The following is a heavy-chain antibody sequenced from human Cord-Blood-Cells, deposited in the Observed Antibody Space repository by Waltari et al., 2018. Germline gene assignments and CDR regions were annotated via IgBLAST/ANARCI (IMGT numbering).Heavy chain of an antibody. Sequence: EVQLVESGGGLIQPGGSLRFSCAASGLPVSSNSMSWVRQAPGKGLEWVSVIYSGGSTYYADSVKGRFTISRDNSKNTLYLQMNSLRAEDTAVYYCAREGIAARPSAFDIWGQGTMVTVSS. D-gene: IGHD6-6*01. CDR3: AREGIAARPSAFDI. CDR2: IYSGGST. J-gene: IGHJ3*02. V-gene: IGHV3-53*01. CDR1: GLPVSSNS.